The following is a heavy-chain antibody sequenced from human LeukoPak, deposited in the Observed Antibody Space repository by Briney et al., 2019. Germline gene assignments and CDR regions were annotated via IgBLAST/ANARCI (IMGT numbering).Heavy chain of an antibody. V-gene: IGHV3-48*02. CDR3: ARDRDMKY. CDR1: GFTFSSYT. J-gene: IGHJ4*02. CDR2: ITSSSGAM. Sequence: TGGSLRLSCAASGFTFSSYTMNWVRQALENGLEWVSYITSSSGAMSYADSVKGRFTISRDNAKNSLYLQMNSVRDEDTAVYYCARDRDMKYWGQGTLVTVSS. D-gene: IGHD3-9*01.